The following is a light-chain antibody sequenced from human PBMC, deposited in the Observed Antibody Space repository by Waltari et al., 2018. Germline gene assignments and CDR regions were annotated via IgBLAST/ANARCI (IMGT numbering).Light chain of an antibody. J-gene: IGKJ4*01. CDR2: WAS. CDR3: QQYYTPPLT. CDR1: QSVLYSSNNKNY. V-gene: IGKV4-1*01. Sequence: DIVMTQSPDSLAVSLGERATINCQSSQSVLYSSNNKNYLAWYQQKPGQPPKLLIYWASTRESGVPDRFSGSGSGTDFTLTITSLQAEDVAVYYCQQYYTPPLTFGGGTKVEI.